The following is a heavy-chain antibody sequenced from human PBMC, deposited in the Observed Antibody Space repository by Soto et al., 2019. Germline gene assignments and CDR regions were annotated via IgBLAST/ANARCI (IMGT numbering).Heavy chain of an antibody. CDR2: INPSGDFT. V-gene: IGHV1-46*01. D-gene: IGHD3-10*01. CDR1: GFNFSFYW. CDR3: ARDNSNMVRGVPFWWFDP. Sequence: QVQLVQYGAEVKKPGASVKVSCKASGFNFSFYWMHWVRQAPGQGLEWMGLINPSGDFTIYAQRFQGRLTVTRDTSTTTVYMELSSLRFEDTAVYYCARDNSNMVRGVPFWWFDPWGQGTLVTVSS. J-gene: IGHJ5*02.